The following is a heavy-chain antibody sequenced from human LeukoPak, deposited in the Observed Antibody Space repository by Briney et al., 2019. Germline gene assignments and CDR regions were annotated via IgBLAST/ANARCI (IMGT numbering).Heavy chain of an antibody. CDR3: ATDALYYYDSSGYQLDY. CDR2: FDPEDGET. V-gene: IGHV1-24*01. Sequence: ASVKVSCKVSGYTLTELSMHWVRQAPGKGLEWMGGFDPEDGETIYAQKFQGRVTMTEDTSTDTACMELSSLRSEDTAVYYCATDALYYYDSSGYQLDYWGQGTLVTVSS. J-gene: IGHJ4*02. D-gene: IGHD3-22*01. CDR1: GYTLTELS.